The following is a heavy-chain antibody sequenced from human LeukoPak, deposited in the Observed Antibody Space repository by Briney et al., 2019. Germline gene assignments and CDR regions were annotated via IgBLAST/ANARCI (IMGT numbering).Heavy chain of an antibody. Sequence: GGSLRLSCVASGFPFNSYSMNLVRQAPGKGLERVSYITRSSSAKFYADPVKGRFTISRDNAENLLYLQMNSLRAEDTAVYHCTRDQEGSDYWGQGTLVTVSS. J-gene: IGHJ4*02. V-gene: IGHV3-48*01. CDR2: ITRSSSAK. CDR3: TRDQEGSDY. CDR1: GFPFNSYS.